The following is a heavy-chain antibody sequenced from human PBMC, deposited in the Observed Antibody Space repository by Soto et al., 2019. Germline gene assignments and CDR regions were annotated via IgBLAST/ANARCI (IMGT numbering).Heavy chain of an antibody. CDR2: IKQDGSEK. D-gene: IGHD5-12*01. Sequence: GGSLRVSCAASGFTFRSNLMSWVRQAPGKGLEWVADIKQDGSEKYYVDSVKGRFTISRDNAKSSLYLQMNSLRAEDTAVYYCASSGGGWLQPPVWGQGTLVTVSS. J-gene: IGHJ4*01. CDR1: GFTFRSNL. V-gene: IGHV3-7*03. CDR3: ASSGGGWLQPPV.